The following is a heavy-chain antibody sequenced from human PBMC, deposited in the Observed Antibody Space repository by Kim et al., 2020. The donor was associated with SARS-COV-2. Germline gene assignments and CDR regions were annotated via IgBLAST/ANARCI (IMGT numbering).Heavy chain of an antibody. CDR3: ARVATFWSGYYSGWFDP. Sequence: SETLSLTCTVSGGSISSYYWSWIRQPPGKGLEWIGYIYYSGSTNYNPSLKSRGTISVDTSKNQFSLKLSSVTAADTAVYYCARVATFWSGYYSGWFDPWGQGTLVTVSS. D-gene: IGHD3-3*01. J-gene: IGHJ5*02. V-gene: IGHV4-59*13. CDR2: IYYSGST. CDR1: GGSISSYY.